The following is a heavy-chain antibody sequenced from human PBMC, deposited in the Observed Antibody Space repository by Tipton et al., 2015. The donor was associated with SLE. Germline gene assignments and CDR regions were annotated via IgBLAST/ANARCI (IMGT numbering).Heavy chain of an antibody. Sequence: TLSLTCTVSGDSISSGDDYWSWIRQTPGKGLEWIGNIYDSGSTYYNPSLKSRVTISVDTSKNQFSLKLSFVTAADTAVYYCARGLMGNFWSGYGHWYFDLWGRGTLVTVSS. CDR1: GDSISSGDDY. J-gene: IGHJ2*01. CDR3: ARGLMGNFWSGYGHWYFDL. V-gene: IGHV4-30-4*01. D-gene: IGHD3-3*01. CDR2: IYDSGST.